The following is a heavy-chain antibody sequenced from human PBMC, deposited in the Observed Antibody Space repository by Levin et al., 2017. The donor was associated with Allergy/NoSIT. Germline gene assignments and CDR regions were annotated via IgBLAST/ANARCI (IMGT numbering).Heavy chain of an antibody. J-gene: IGHJ4*02. D-gene: IGHD6-13*01. CDR2: ISNSGDT. CDR1: GFSFSTYA. CDR3: ARDWYEDY. Sequence: GGSLRLSCAASGFSFSTYAMTWVRQAPGKGLEWVSVISNSGDTYYADFAKGRFTISRDNSENTLFLYMNSLRADDTAVYYCARDWYEDYWGQGTLVTVSS. V-gene: IGHV3-23*01.